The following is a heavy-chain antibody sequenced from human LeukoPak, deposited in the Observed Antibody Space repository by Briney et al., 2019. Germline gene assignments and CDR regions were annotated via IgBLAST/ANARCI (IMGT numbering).Heavy chain of an antibody. D-gene: IGHD5-24*01. Sequence: SETLSLTCTVSGVSMSISSWSWVRQPPGEGLEWSGYIYETGTTHYNPSLKSRVTISLDTSKKQFSLQLSSVTAADTAVYYCARGMATTYFDYWGQGALVTVSS. CDR2: IYETGTT. CDR1: GVSMSISS. J-gene: IGHJ4*02. CDR3: ARGMATTYFDY. V-gene: IGHV4-59*01.